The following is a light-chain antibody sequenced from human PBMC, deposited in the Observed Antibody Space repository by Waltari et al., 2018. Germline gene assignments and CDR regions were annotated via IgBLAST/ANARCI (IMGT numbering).Light chain of an antibody. J-gene: IGLJ2*01. CDR2: GNS. CDR3: QSFDSSLSGSRV. V-gene: IGLV1-40*01. Sequence: QSVLTQPPSVSGAPGQRVTISCTGSSSNIGAGFDVHWYQQLPGTAPKLLMYGNSNRPSGVPDRFSGSKSVTSASRAITGLQAEDEADYYCQSFDSSLSGSRVFGGGTKLTVL. CDR1: SSNIGAGFD.